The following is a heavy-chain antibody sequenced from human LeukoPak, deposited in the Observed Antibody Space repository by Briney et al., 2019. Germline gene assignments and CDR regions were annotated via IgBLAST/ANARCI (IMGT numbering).Heavy chain of an antibody. D-gene: IGHD2-2*01. CDR1: GYTFTNYT. CDR3: ARDKYCSRTSCYFTGMDV. CDR2: IDTNTGNP. Sequence: ASVKVSCTASGYTFTNYTINWVRLAPGQGLEWMGWIDTNTGNPTYAQGFAGRFVFSLDTSVSTAYLQISGLKAEDTAVYYCARDKYCSRTSCYFTGMDVWGQGTTVTVSS. J-gene: IGHJ6*02. V-gene: IGHV7-4-1*02.